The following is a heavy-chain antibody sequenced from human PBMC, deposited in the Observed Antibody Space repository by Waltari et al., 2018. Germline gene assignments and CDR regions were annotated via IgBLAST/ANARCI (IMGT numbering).Heavy chain of an antibody. CDR2: IYTSGLP. CDR3: ARVKIPRMXXTGGMDV. CDR1: GGSVSSXSYY. Sequence: QVQLXESGPGLVKPSQTLSLTXTVSGGSVSSXSYYWNWIRQPAGRGLEWIGRIYTSGLPKFXPSLKSRLTISIXTSXNQXSXRXSSVTAAXXXVYYXARVKIPRMXXTGGMDVXGQGTTVTVXS. V-gene: IGHV4-61*02. J-gene: IGHJ6*02. D-gene: IGHD3-9*01.